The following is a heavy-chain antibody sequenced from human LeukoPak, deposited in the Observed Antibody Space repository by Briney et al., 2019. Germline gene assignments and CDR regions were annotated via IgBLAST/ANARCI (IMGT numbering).Heavy chain of an antibody. Sequence: GGSLRLSCAASGFTVSTNYMSWVRQAPGKGLEWVSVIYSGGSTYHADSVKGRFTISRDNSKNTLYLQMNSLRAEDTAVYYCAREEKSRPGPRVAFDIWGQGTMVTVSS. CDR2: IYSGGST. J-gene: IGHJ3*02. D-gene: IGHD6-13*01. V-gene: IGHV3-53*01. CDR1: GFTVSTNY. CDR3: AREEKSRPGPRVAFDI.